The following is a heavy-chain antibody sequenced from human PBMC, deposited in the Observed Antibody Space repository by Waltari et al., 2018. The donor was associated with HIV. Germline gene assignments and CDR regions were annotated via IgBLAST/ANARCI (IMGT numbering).Heavy chain of an antibody. J-gene: IGHJ4*02. CDR1: GFTLSNYW. D-gene: IGHD3-3*01. CDR3: ARDGGRRGPFGY. Sequence: EVQLVASGGGLVQPVGSLRPSCAGSGFTLSNYWMSWVRQAPGKGLEWVANIKQDGSEKYYVDSVKGRFTISRDNDKNSVDLQMNSLRAEDTAVYYCARDGGRRGPFGYWGQGTLVTVSS. V-gene: IGHV3-7*01. CDR2: IKQDGSEK.